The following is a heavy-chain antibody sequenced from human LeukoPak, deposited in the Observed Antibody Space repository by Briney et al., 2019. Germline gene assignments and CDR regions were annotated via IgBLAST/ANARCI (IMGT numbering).Heavy chain of an antibody. V-gene: IGHV3-15*01. D-gene: IGHD2-2*02. Sequence: PGGSLRLSCAASGFTFSNAWMSWVRQAPGKGLEWVGRIKGRTDGGTIDYAAPVKGRFAISRDDSENTLYLQMNSLKIEDTAVYYCTTLYQGAFDFWGQGTLVTVSS. CDR1: GFTFSNAW. CDR3: TTLYQGAFDF. J-gene: IGHJ3*01. CDR2: IKGRTDGGTI.